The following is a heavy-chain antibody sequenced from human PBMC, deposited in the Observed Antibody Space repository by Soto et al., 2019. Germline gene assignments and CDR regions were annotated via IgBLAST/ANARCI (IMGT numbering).Heavy chain of an antibody. CDR3: AKDGPTFYDFWSGYPPVYYMDV. Sequence: GGSLRLSCAASGFTFSSYAMSWVRQAPGKGLEWVSAINGGGGSTYYADSVKGRFTISRDNSKNTLYLQMNSLRAEDTAVYYCAKDGPTFYDFWSGYPPVYYMDVWGKGTTVTVSS. J-gene: IGHJ6*03. V-gene: IGHV3-23*01. CDR2: INGGGGST. CDR1: GFTFSSYA. D-gene: IGHD3-3*01.